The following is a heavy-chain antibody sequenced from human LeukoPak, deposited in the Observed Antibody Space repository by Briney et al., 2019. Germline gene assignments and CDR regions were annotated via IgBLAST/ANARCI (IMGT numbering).Heavy chain of an antibody. D-gene: IGHD3-22*01. CDR2: ISAYNGNT. J-gene: IGHJ5*02. Sequence: KISYNAAGSFFTSDGISWVRQAPGQGLEWMGWISAYNGNTNYAQKLQSRVTMTTDTSTSTAYMELRRLRSDDTAVYYCARDRYYDSSGYAPADRWGQGTLVTVSS. CDR1: GSFFTSDG. CDR3: ARDRYYDSSGYAPADR. V-gene: IGHV1-18*01.